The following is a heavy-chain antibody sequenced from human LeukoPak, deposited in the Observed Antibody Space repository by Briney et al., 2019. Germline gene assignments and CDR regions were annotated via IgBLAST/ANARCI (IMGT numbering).Heavy chain of an antibody. CDR2: IIPILGVA. D-gene: IGHD1-26*01. CDR1: GGTFNSYA. J-gene: IGHJ4*02. CDR3: ARSIGGSYFDY. V-gene: IGHV1-69*04. Sequence: ASVKVSCKASGGTFNSYAISWVRQAPGQGLEWMGRIIPILGVANYAQKFQGRVTITADTSTSTAYMELSSLRSEDTAVYYCARSIGGSYFDYWGQGTLVTVSS.